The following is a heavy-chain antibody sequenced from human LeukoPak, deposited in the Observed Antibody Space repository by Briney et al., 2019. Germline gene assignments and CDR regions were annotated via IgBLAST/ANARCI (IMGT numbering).Heavy chain of an antibody. J-gene: IGHJ4*02. D-gene: IGHD5-24*01. CDR3: ARNQMATIITGSSDY. CDR1: GFTFSTYA. Sequence: GGSLRLSCAASGFTFSTYAMHWVRQAPGKGLEWVAVISYDGSNKYYADSVKGRFTISRDNSKNTLYLQMNSLRAEDTAVYYCARNQMATIITGSSDYWGQGTLVTVSS. V-gene: IGHV3-30*01. CDR2: ISYDGSNK.